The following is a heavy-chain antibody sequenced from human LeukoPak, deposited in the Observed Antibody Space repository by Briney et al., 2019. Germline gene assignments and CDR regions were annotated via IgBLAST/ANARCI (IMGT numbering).Heavy chain of an antibody. J-gene: IGHJ3*02. CDR2: IYPGDSDT. CDR1: GYRFTSYW. V-gene: IGHV5-51*01. Sequence: GESLKISCKGSGYRFTSYWIGWVRQMPGKGLEWMGIIYPGDSDTRYSPSFQGRVTISADKSISTAYLQWSSLKASDTAMYYCTRQYIAAAGTGSYPDAFDIWGQGTMVTVSS. CDR3: TRQYIAAAGTGSYPDAFDI. D-gene: IGHD6-13*01.